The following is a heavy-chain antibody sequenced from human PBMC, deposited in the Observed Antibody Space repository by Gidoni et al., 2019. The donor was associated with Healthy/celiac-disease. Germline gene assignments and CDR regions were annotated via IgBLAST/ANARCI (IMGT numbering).Heavy chain of an antibody. CDR1: GFTVSSNY. D-gene: IGHD2-15*01. CDR3: ARVARINYYYGMDV. CDR2: IYSGGST. J-gene: IGHJ6*02. V-gene: IGHV3-53*02. Sequence: EVQLVETGGGLIQPGGSLRLSCAASGFTVSSNYMSWVRQAPGKGLEWVSVIYSGGSTYYADSVKGRFTISRDNSKNTLYLQMNSLRAEDTAVYYCARVARINYYYGMDVWGQGTTVTVSS.